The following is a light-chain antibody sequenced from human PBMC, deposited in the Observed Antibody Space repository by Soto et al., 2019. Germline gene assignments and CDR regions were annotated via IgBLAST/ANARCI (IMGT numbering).Light chain of an antibody. CDR1: SSNIGAGYD. V-gene: IGLV1-40*01. Sequence: QSVLTQPPSVSGAPGQRVTISCTVSSSNIGAGYDVHWYQHLPGTAPKLLIYGNSNRPSGVPDRFSGSKSGTSASLAITGLQAEDEADYYCQSYDSSLSAPYVFGTGTKVTVL. CDR2: GNS. J-gene: IGLJ1*01. CDR3: QSYDSSLSAPYV.